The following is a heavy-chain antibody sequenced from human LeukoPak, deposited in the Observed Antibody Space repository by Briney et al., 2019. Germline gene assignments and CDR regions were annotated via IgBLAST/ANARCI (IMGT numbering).Heavy chain of an antibody. CDR2: IYHSGST. J-gene: IGHJ5*02. Sequence: SSETLSLTCAVSGGSISSSNWWSWVRQPPGKGLEWIGEIYHSGSTNYNPSLKSRVTISVDKSKNQFSLKLSSVTAADTAVYYCAREPHNLYYGSGSSQCNWFDPWGQGTLVTVSS. CDR1: GGSISSSNW. V-gene: IGHV4-4*02. CDR3: AREPHNLYYGSGSSQCNWFDP. D-gene: IGHD3-10*01.